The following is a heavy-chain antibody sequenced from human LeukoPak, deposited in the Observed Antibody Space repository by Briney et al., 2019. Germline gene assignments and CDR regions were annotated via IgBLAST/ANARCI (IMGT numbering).Heavy chain of an antibody. Sequence: GRSLRLSCAASGFTFSSYGMHWVRQAPGKGLEWVAVISYDGSNKYYADSVKGRFTISRDNSKNTLYLQMNSLRAEDTAVYFCARKGLNYYYGMDVWGKGTTVTVSS. J-gene: IGHJ6*04. CDR2: ISYDGSNK. V-gene: IGHV3-30*03. CDR1: GFTFSSYG. CDR3: ARKGLNYYYGMDV. D-gene: IGHD3-22*01.